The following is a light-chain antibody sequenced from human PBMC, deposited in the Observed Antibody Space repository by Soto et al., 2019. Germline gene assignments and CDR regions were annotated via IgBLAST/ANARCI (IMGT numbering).Light chain of an antibody. J-gene: IGLJ2*01. V-gene: IGLV1-51*01. CDR1: SSNIGNNY. Sequence: QSVLTQPPSVSAATGQKVTISCSGSSSNIGNNYVSWYQQLPGTAPKLLIYDNNKRPSGIPDRFSGSKSGTSATLGITGLQTGDEAYYYCGTWDSSLSAVVFGGGTKLTVL. CDR3: GTWDSSLSAVV. CDR2: DNN.